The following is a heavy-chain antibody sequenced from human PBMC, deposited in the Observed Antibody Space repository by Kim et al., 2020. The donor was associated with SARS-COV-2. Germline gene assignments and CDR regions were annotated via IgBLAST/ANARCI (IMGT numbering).Heavy chain of an antibody. J-gene: IGHJ6*02. Sequence: GGSLRLSCAASGFTFSSYAMHWVRQAPGKGLEWVAVISYDGSNKYYADSVKGRFTISRDNSKNTLYLQMNSLRAEDTAVYYCAGSIAWSNYYGIDVWGPGATVTVSS. CDR1: GFTFSSYA. D-gene: IGHD6-6*01. CDR3: AGSIAWSNYYGIDV. CDR2: ISYDGSNK. V-gene: IGHV3-30*04.